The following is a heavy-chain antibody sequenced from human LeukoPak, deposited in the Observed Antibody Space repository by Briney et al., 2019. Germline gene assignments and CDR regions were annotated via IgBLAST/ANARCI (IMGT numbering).Heavy chain of an antibody. CDR2: ISAYNGNT. D-gene: IGHD6-13*01. V-gene: IGHV1-18*04. CDR3: ARDSSSSWPNWFDP. Sequence: VASVKVSCKASGYTFTGYYIHWVRQAPGQGLEWMGWISAYNGNTNYAQKLQGRVTMTTDTSTSTAYMELRSLRSDDTAVYYCARDSSSSWPNWFDPWGQGTLVTVSS. J-gene: IGHJ5*02. CDR1: GYTFTGYY.